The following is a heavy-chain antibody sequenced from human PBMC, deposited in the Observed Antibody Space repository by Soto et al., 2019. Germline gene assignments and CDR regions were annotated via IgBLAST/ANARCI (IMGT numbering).Heavy chain of an antibody. V-gene: IGHV4-34*01. CDR3: ARGRLGYCSSTSCSRPYFFYYMDV. CDR2: INHSGRT. D-gene: IGHD2-2*01. Sequence: QVQLQQWGAGLLKPSETLSLTCADYGGSFSGYYWSWIRQPPGKGLAWIGEINHSGRTNYNPSLMSRVPISVDTSKIQCSLKLSSVTAAVTAVYYCARGRLGYCSSTSCSRPYFFYYMDVWGKGTTVTVSS. CDR1: GGSFSGYY. J-gene: IGHJ6*03.